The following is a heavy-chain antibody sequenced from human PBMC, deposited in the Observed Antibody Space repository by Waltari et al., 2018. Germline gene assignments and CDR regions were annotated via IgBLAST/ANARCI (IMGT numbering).Heavy chain of an antibody. J-gene: IGHJ5*02. CDR3: ARRRVGATRRFDP. V-gene: IGHV4-34*01. CDR1: GGSFSGYY. D-gene: IGHD1-26*01. CDR2: INHSGST. Sequence: QVQLQQWGAGLLKPSETLSLTCAVYGGSFSGYYWSWIRQPPGKGLEWIGEINHSGSTNYNPSLKSRVTISVDTSKNQFSLKLSSVTAADTAVYYCARRRVGATRRFDPWGQGTLVTVSS.